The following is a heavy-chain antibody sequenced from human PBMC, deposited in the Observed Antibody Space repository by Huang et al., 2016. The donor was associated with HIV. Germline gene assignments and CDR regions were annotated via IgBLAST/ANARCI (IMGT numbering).Heavy chain of an antibody. CDR2: IYTSGST. Sequence: QVQLQESGPGLVKPSQTLSLTCTVSGGSINSVTYYWSWIRQPAGKGLGWIGTIYTSGSTNHNPSRKGRVTISVDTSKNQFSLKLSSVTAADTAVYYCAREALRPGAGIKGYFDYWGPGTRVTVSS. J-gene: IGHJ4*02. D-gene: IGHD6-19*01. CDR3: AREALRPGAGIKGYFDY. V-gene: IGHV4-61*09. CDR1: GGSINSVTYY.